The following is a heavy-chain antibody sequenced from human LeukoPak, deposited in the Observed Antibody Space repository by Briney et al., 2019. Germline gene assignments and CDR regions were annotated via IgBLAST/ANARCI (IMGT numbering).Heavy chain of an antibody. CDR2: IKEDGSEK. J-gene: IGHJ4*02. CDR3: ARDKRSGGGYDY. V-gene: IGHV3-7*01. Sequence: GGSLRLSCAASEFTFSSYWMSWVRQAPGKGLEWVANIKEDGSEKYYVDSVKGRFTISRDNAKNSLYLQMNSLRAEDTAVYYCARDKRSGGGYDYWGQGTLVTVSS. CDR1: EFTFSSYW. D-gene: IGHD5-12*01.